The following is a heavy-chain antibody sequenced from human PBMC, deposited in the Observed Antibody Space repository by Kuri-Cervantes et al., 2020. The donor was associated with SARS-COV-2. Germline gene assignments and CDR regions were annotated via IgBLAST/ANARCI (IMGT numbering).Heavy chain of an antibody. D-gene: IGHD5-24*01. Sequence: GESLKISCAASGFSFSTNVMAWVRQAPGKGLEWVSTMSGSGASTHYAGSVKGRFTISRDNSKNMLYLQMYSLRAEDTAVYYCAKTSGYNYYFAYWGQGSLVTVSS. CDR1: GFSFSTNV. CDR3: AKTSGYNYYFAY. CDR2: MSGSGAST. V-gene: IGHV3-23*01. J-gene: IGHJ4*02.